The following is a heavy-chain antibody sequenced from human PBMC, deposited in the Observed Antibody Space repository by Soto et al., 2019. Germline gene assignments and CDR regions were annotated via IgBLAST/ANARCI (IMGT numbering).Heavy chain of an antibody. CDR3: ARVPDR. CDR1: GGSISCGGYS. J-gene: IGHJ5*02. CDR2: IYHSGST. V-gene: IGHV4-30-2*01. Sequence: PSETLSLTCAVSGGSISCGGYSWSWIRQPPGKGLEWIGYIYHSGSTYYNPSLKSRVTISVDRSKNQFSLKLSSVTAADTAVYYCARVPDRWGQGTLVTVSS. D-gene: IGHD2-2*01.